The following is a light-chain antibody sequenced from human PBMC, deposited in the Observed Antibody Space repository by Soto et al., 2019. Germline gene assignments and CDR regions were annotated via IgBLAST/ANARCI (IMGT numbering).Light chain of an antibody. CDR2: GES. J-gene: IGKJ5*01. CDR3: QQYNNWPPT. CDR1: QSVSSN. Sequence: EIVMTQSPATLSVSPGERDTLSCRATQSVSSNLALYQQKPGQAPSLLIYGESTRTTGIPARFSGSRSGTEFTLTISSLQSEDFAVYYCQQYNNWPPTFGQGTRLEIK. V-gene: IGKV3-15*01.